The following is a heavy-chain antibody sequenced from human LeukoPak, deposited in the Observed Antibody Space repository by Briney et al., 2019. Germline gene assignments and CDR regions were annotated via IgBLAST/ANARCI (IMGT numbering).Heavy chain of an antibody. Sequence: GESLKISCAASGFSVNTNYMSWVRQAPGKGLEWVSVIYSGGSTYYADAVKGRFTISRDNSKNTLYLQMNSLRAEDTALYYCAVLYSGTYYGVSDWGQGTLVTVSS. CDR1: GFSVNTNY. D-gene: IGHD1-26*01. V-gene: IGHV3-53*01. CDR3: AVLYSGTYYGVSD. J-gene: IGHJ4*02. CDR2: IYSGGST.